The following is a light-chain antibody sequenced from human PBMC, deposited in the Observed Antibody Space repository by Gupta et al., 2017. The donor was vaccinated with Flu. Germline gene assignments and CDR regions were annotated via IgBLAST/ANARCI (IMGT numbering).Light chain of an antibody. CDR3: TSDAGSHNYV. CDR1: SSEIGGYNY. Sequence: VTIACTGTSSEIGGYNYVSCYQHTPGTVRVLMTYEVNKRPSGVPDRFSGSQSGTTASLTVSGLQADDDADYYCTSDAGSHNYVFGTGTKVTVL. J-gene: IGLJ1*01. V-gene: IGLV2-8*01. CDR2: EVN.